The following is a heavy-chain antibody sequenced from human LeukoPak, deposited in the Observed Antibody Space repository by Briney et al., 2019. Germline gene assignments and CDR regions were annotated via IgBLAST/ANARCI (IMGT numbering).Heavy chain of an antibody. CDR2: INHSGST. CDR3: ARLGGPSYYYYMDV. D-gene: IGHD3-10*01. CDR1: GGSFIGYY. V-gene: IGHV4-34*01. Sequence: PSETLSLTCAVYGGSFIGYYWSWIRQPPGKGLEWIGEINHSGSTNYNPSLKSRVTISVDTSKNQFSLKLSSVTAADTAVYYCARLGGPSYYYYMDVWGKGTTVTISS. J-gene: IGHJ6*03.